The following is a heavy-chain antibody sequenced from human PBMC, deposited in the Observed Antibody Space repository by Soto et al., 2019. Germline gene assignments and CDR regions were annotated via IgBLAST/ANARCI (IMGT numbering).Heavy chain of an antibody. J-gene: IGHJ5*02. CDR3: ARPLYGSGSVWFDP. CDR1: GFTFSGYW. Sequence: LRLSCSASGFTFSGYWMTWVRQAPGKGLEWVANIKEDGSEKYYVDSVKGRFTISRDNPKNSLYLQMNSLRADDTAVYYCARPLYGSGSVWFDPWGQGTLVTVSS. V-gene: IGHV3-7*03. CDR2: IKEDGSEK. D-gene: IGHD3-10*01.